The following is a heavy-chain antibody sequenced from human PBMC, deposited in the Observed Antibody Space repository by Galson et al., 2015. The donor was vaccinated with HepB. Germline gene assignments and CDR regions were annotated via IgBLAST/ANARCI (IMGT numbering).Heavy chain of an antibody. CDR1: GFTFSSYA. J-gene: IGHJ6*03. Sequence: SLRLSCAASGFTFSSYAMHWVRQAPGKGLEWVAVISYDGSNKYYADSVKGRFTISRDNSKNTLYLQMNSLRAEDTAVYYCARDAGYCSSTSCYYYYYMDVWGKGTTVTVSS. D-gene: IGHD2-2*01. CDR2: ISYDGSNK. V-gene: IGHV3-30-3*01. CDR3: ARDAGYCSSTSCYYYYYMDV.